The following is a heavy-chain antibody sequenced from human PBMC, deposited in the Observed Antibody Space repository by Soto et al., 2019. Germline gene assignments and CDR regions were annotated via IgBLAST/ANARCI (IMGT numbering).Heavy chain of an antibody. Sequence: QVQLVQSGAEVKKPGASVKVSCKASGYTFTSYDINWVRQATGQGLEWMGWMNPNSGHTGYAQKSQGSRTMTRNTSISTAYMELSSLRSEDTAVYYCARDRRSMDVWGQGTTVTVSS. CDR2: MNPNSGHT. V-gene: IGHV1-8*01. J-gene: IGHJ6*02. CDR3: ARDRRSMDV. CDR1: GYTFTSYD.